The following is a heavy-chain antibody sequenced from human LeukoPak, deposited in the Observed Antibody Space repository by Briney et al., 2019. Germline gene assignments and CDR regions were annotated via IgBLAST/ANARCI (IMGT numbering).Heavy chain of an antibody. CDR1: GYTFTSYG. Sequence: GASVKVSCKASGYTFTSYGISWVRQAPGQGLEWMGWNSAYNGNTNYAQKLQGRVTMTTDTSTSTAYMELRSLRSDDTAVYYCARLSDYDILTGYYTPIDYWGQGTLVTVSS. J-gene: IGHJ4*02. V-gene: IGHV1-18*01. CDR3: ARLSDYDILTGYYTPIDY. CDR2: NSAYNGNT. D-gene: IGHD3-9*01.